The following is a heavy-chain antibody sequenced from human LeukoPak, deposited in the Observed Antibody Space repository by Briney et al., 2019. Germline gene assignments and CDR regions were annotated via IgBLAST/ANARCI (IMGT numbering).Heavy chain of an antibody. Sequence: PGGSLRLSCAASGFTFSSYGMSWVRQAPGKGLEWVSRISSDGTNANYADSVKGRFTISRDNAKNTLYLQMNSLRAEDTAVYYCVLLSLTPGWGQGTLVTVSS. CDR3: VLLSLTPG. D-gene: IGHD3-10*01. J-gene: IGHJ4*02. CDR2: ISSDGTNA. V-gene: IGHV3-74*01. CDR1: GFTFSSYG.